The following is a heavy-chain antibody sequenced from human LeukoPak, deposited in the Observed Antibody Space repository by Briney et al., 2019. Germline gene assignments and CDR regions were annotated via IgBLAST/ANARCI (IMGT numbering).Heavy chain of an antibody. Sequence: GGSLRLSCAAPGFTFSGYSMNWVRQAPGKGLEWVSSISSSSSYIYYADSVKGRFTISRDNAKNSLYLQMNSLRAEDTAVYYCARDKTYSSGSLYGYWGQGTLVTVSS. V-gene: IGHV3-21*01. CDR3: ARDKTYSSGSLYGY. J-gene: IGHJ4*02. CDR2: ISSSSSYI. CDR1: GFTFSGYS. D-gene: IGHD6-19*01.